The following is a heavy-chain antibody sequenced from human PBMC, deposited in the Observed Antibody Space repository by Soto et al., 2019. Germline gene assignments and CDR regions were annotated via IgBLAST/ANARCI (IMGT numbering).Heavy chain of an antibody. J-gene: IGHJ6*02. Sequence: QVQLVESGGGVVQPGRSLRLSCAASGFTFSSYGMHWVRQAPGKGLEWVAVISYDGSNKYYADSVKGRFTISRDNSKNTLYLQMNSLRAEDTAVYYCARLSGYGEYYYGMDVWGQGTTVTVSS. CDR3: ARLSGYGEYYYGMDV. D-gene: IGHD5-12*01. V-gene: IGHV3-30*03. CDR2: ISYDGSNK. CDR1: GFTFSSYG.